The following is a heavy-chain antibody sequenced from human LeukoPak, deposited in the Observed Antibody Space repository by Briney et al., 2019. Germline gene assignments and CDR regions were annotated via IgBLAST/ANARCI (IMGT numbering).Heavy chain of an antibody. D-gene: IGHD6-6*01. J-gene: IGHJ4*02. Sequence: ASVKVSCKASGGTFSSYAISWVRQAPGRGLEWMGGIIPIFGTANYAQKFQGRVTITTDESTSTAYMELSSLRSEDTAVYYCARDLPYSSSSYFDYWGQGTLVTVSS. CDR3: ARDLPYSSSSYFDY. CDR1: GGTFSSYA. CDR2: IIPIFGTA. V-gene: IGHV1-69*05.